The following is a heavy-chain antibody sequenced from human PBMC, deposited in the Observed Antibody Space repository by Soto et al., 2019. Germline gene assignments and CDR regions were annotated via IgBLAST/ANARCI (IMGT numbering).Heavy chain of an antibody. D-gene: IGHD6-13*01. J-gene: IGHJ4*02. CDR1: GGSFSGYY. V-gene: IGHV4-34*01. CDR3: ARNIAGHFDY. CDR2: INHSGST. Sequence: PXATLSLTCAVCGGSFSGYYWSWIRQPPGKGLEWIGEINHSGSTNYNPSLKSRVTISVDTSKNQFSLKLSSVTAADTAVYYCARNIAGHFDYWGQRTLVTVSS.